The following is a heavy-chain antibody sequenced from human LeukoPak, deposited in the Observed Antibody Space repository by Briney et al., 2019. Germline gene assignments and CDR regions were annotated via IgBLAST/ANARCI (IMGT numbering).Heavy chain of an antibody. CDR1: GFAFSSYW. D-gene: IGHD3-16*02. V-gene: IGHV3-7*01. CDR2: IKQDGSEK. J-gene: IGHJ4*02. CDR3: ARVNGDYVWGSYRYTHFDY. Sequence: GGPLRLSCAASGFAFSSYWMSWVPQAPGKGLEWVANIKQDGSEKYYVDSVKGRFTISRDNAKNSLYLQMNSLRAEDTAVYYCARVNGDYVWGSYRYTHFDYWGQGTLVTVSS.